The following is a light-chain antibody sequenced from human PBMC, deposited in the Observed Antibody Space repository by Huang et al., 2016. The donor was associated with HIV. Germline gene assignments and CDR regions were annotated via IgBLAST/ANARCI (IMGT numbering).Light chain of an antibody. J-gene: IGKJ1*01. CDR2: WAP. CDR3: QQYYASPQT. CDR1: PSVFSTSTNKDY. Sequence: DIVMAQSPGSLAVSLGERATLTCRSSPSVFSTSTNKDYLAWFQQKPGQPPKLLIFWAPTRDIGVPDRFSGSGSGTDFTLTIGNLEADDAAIYYCQQYYASPQTFGQGTRV. V-gene: IGKV4-1*01.